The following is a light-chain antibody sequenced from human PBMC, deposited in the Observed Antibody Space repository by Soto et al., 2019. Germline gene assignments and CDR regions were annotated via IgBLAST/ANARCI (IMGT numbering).Light chain of an antibody. CDR3: LQDYISPFT. J-gene: IGKJ3*01. V-gene: IGKV1-39*01. CDR2: APS. CDR1: QSIGTY. Sequence: DIQMTQSPSSLSASVGDRVTITCRASQSIGTYLNWYQWKPGKAPKVLIYAPSSLQSGVPSWFSGSGSGTDFTLTISSLQPEDFATYYCLQDYISPFTFGPGTKVDIK.